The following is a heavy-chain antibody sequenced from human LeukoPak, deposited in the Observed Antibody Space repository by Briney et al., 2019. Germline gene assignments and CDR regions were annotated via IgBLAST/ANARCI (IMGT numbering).Heavy chain of an antibody. CDR1: GFTFSTCS. Sequence: GGSLRLSCAASGFTFSTCSMNWGRQAPGKGLEWVSAISSSSTYIYYADSVKGRFTISRDDAKNSLSLQMNSLRAEDTAVYFCAGYCSSEDYWGQGTLVTVSS. J-gene: IGHJ4*02. CDR3: AGYCSSEDY. CDR2: ISSSSTYI. V-gene: IGHV3-21*01. D-gene: IGHD6-6*01.